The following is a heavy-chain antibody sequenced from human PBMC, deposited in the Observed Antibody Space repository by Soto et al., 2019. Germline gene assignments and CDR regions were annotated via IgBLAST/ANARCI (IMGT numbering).Heavy chain of an antibody. Sequence: QVQLQESGPGLLKPSGTLSLTCAVSDDSISSHHYWSWIRQPPGKGLEWIGEISYRGITSYNPSLKGRVTISLDGSKNQFSLKLTSVTAADTAVFYCTRSSGYYAIEYWGQGTLVTVSS. CDR1: DDSISSHHY. J-gene: IGHJ4*02. CDR2: ISYRGIT. D-gene: IGHD6-19*01. V-gene: IGHV4-4*02. CDR3: TRSSGYYAIEY.